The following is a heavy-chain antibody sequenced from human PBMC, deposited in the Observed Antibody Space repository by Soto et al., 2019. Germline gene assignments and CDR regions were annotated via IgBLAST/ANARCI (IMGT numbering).Heavy chain of an antibody. CDR1: GYAFTSYD. J-gene: IGHJ4*02. D-gene: IGHD2-15*01. CDR2: MNPNSGNT. CDR3: VRPLRYCSGGSCQYYFDY. V-gene: IGHV1-8*01. Sequence: PSVKVSGKASGYAFTSYDINWVRQATGQGLEWMGWMNPNSGNTGYAQKFQGRVTMTRNTSISTAYMELSSLRSEDTAVYYCVRPLRYCSGGSCQYYFDYWGQGTLVTVSS.